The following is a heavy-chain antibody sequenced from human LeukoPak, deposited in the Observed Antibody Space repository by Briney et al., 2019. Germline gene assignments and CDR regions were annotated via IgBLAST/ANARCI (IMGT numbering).Heavy chain of an antibody. Sequence: LSLTCTVSGGSISSGDYYWSWIRQAPGKGLEWLSYINIGGTNTRYADSVKGRFTISRDNAKKSLYLEMTNLRAEDTAVYYCATDGAGFDTWGQGVLVTVSS. J-gene: IGHJ5*02. CDR3: ATDGAGFDT. V-gene: IGHV3-11*01. CDR2: INIGGTNT. CDR1: GGSISSGDYY.